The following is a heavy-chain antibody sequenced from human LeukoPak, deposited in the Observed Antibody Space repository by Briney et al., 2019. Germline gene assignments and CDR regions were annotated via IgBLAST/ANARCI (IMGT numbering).Heavy chain of an antibody. Sequence: ASVQFSCQASDYTSSYFYLNWVRRAPGQGLEWMGWINPYTGATIYAQNFQGRVTMTWDASIGTGYVELTRLTSDDTALYYCATSTVTHTRDPWGQGTLVTVSS. CDR3: ATSTVTHTRDP. CDR2: INPYTGAT. CDR1: DYTSSYFY. D-gene: IGHD1-1*01. V-gene: IGHV1-2*02. J-gene: IGHJ5*02.